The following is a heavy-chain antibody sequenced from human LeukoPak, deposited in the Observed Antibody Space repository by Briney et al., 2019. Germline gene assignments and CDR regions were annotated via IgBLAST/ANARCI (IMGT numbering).Heavy chain of an antibody. CDR1: GYTFTSHG. CDR2: ISAYNGNT. Sequence: ASVKVPCKASGYTFTSHGISWVRQAPGQGLEWMGWISAYNGNTNYAQKLQGRVTMTTDTSTSTAYMELRSLRSDDTAVYYCARHRITMVRVPDAFDIWGQGTMVTVSS. D-gene: IGHD3-10*01. V-gene: IGHV1-18*01. CDR3: ARHRITMVRVPDAFDI. J-gene: IGHJ3*02.